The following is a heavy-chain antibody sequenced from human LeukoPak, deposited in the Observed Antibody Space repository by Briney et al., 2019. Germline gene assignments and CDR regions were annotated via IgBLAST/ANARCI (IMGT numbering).Heavy chain of an antibody. D-gene: IGHD3-22*01. V-gene: IGHV3-53*01. CDR3: ARGRWSSSGYQDY. CDR1: GFSVSSNY. Sequence: GGSLRLSCAASGFSVSSNYMTWDRQAPGKGLECVSVIYGGGNTYYADSVGGRFTISRDNSKNTLYLQMNSPRVEDTAMYYCARGRWSSSGYQDYWGRGTLVTVSS. CDR2: IYGGGNT. J-gene: IGHJ4*02.